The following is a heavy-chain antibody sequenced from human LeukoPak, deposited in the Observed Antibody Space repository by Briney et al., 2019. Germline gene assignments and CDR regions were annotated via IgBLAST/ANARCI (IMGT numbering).Heavy chain of an antibody. V-gene: IGHV3-74*01. Sequence: GGSLRLSCVASEFTFSNYWMHWVRQAPGKGLVWVSRVNTDESRTNYADSVKGRFTISRDNAKNSLYLQMNSLRAEDTALYHCARANGGSYWRDLGYWGQGTLVTVSS. CDR2: VNTDESRT. J-gene: IGHJ4*02. CDR1: EFTFSNYW. D-gene: IGHD1-26*01. CDR3: ARANGGSYWRDLGY.